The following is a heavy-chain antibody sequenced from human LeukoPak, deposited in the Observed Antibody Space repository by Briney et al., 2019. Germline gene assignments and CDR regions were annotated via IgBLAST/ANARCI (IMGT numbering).Heavy chain of an antibody. Sequence: ASVKVSCKASGYTFTSYGISWVRQAPGQGLEWMGWISAYKGNTNYAQKVQGRVTMTTDTSTSTAYMEVRSLRSDDTAVYCCARAPLYHFDSSGYMDYWGQGTLVTVSS. V-gene: IGHV1-18*01. D-gene: IGHD3-22*01. CDR1: GYTFTSYG. CDR2: ISAYKGNT. J-gene: IGHJ4*02. CDR3: ARAPLYHFDSSGYMDY.